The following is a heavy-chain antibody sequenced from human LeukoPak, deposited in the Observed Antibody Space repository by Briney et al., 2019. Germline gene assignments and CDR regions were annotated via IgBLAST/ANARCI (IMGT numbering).Heavy chain of an antibody. CDR1: GGTFSSYA. CDR3: ARGGNYGIAARTPRPYYSMDV. V-gene: IGHV1-69*05. Sequence: SVKVSCKASGGTFSSYAIRWVRQAPGQGLEWMGGIIPIFCTAHYAQKFQGRVTINTDESTSTAYMELSSLRCEDTAVYYCARGGNYGIAARTPRPYYSMDVSGKGTLVTVS. CDR2: IIPIFCTA. D-gene: IGHD6-6*01. J-gene: IGHJ6*03.